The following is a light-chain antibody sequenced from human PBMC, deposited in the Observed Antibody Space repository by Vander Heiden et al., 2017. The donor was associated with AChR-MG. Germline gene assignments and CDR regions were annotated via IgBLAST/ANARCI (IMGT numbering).Light chain of an antibody. J-gene: IGKJ1*01. CDR3: QHYGRSART. Sequence: EIMLSQSPGTLSLSPGDRATLSCRASQSFSSYYLGWYQQKPGQAPRLLIYGTSSRATGIPDRFSGSGSGTDFTLTVSRLEPEDFAVYYCQHYGRSARTFGQGTKVEI. CDR2: GTS. V-gene: IGKV3-20*01. CDR1: QSFSSYY.